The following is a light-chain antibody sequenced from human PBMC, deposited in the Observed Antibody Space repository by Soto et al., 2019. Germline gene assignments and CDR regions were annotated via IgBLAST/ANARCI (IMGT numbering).Light chain of an antibody. CDR3: QTWGTGIHYV. J-gene: IGLJ1*01. CDR1: SGHSSYA. V-gene: IGLV4-69*01. Sequence: QLVLTQSPSASASLGASVKLTCTLSSGHSSYAIAWRQQQPEKGPRYLMKLNSDGSHSKGDGIPDRFSGSSSGAERYLTNSSLQSEDAADYYCQTWGTGIHYVFGTGTKLTVL. CDR2: LNSDGSH.